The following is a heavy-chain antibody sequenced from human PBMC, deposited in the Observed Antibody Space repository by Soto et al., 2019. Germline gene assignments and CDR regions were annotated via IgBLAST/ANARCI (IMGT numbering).Heavy chain of an antibody. V-gene: IGHV1-18*01. CDR2: ISAYNGNT. J-gene: IGHJ6*02. CDR1: GYTFTSYG. CDR3: ARDRGREDIVVVVAADGMDV. D-gene: IGHD2-15*01. Sequence: ASVKVSCKASGYTFTSYGISWVRQAPGQGLEWMVWISAYNGNTNYAQKLQGRVTMTTDTSTSTAYMELRSLRSDDTAVYYCARDRGREDIVVVVAADGMDVWGQGTTVTVSS.